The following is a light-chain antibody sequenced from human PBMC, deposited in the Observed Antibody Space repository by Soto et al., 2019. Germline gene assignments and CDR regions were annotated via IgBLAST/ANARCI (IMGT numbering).Light chain of an antibody. CDR2: DVS. J-gene: IGLJ1*01. CDR1: SSDVGGYNY. CDR3: SSYTSSSTLVV. V-gene: IGLV2-14*01. Sequence: QSVLTQPASVSGSPGQSITISCTGTSSDVGGYNYVSWCQQHPGKAPKLMIYDVSNRPSGVSNRFPGSKSGNTASLTISGLQAEDEADYYCSSYTSSSTLVVFGTGTKLTVL.